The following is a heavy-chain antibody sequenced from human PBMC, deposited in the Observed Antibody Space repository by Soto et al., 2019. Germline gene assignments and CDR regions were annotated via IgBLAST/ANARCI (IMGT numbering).Heavy chain of an antibody. J-gene: IGHJ4*02. CDR1: GFTFSSYA. D-gene: IGHD1-20*01. CDR3: AKDMDLGITGTLGFDY. CDR2: ISGSGGST. Sequence: EVQLLESGGGLVQPGGSLRLSCAASGFTFSSYAMSWVRQAPGKGLEWVSAISGSGGSTYYADSVNGRFTISRDNSKNTLYLQMNSLRAEDTAVYYCAKDMDLGITGTLGFDYWGQGTLVTVSS. V-gene: IGHV3-23*01.